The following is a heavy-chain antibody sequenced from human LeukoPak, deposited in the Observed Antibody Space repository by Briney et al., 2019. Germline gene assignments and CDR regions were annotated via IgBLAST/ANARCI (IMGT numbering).Heavy chain of an antibody. D-gene: IGHD3-10*01. J-gene: IGHJ4*02. CDR2: IIPIFGTA. V-gene: IGHV1-69*05. CDR1: GGTFSSYA. CDR3: ARDGTGFGELYNFDY. Sequence: GSSVKVSCKASGGTFSSYAISWVRQAPGQGLEWMGGIIPIFGTANYAQKFQGRVTITTDESTSTAYMELSSLRSEDTAVYYCARDGTGFGELYNFDYWGQGTLVTVSS.